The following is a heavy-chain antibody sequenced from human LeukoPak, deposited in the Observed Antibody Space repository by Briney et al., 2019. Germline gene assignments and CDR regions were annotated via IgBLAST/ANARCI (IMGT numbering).Heavy chain of an antibody. Sequence: SETLSLTCAVSGGSISSYYWSWIRQPPGKGLEWIGYIHYSGSTHYNPSLKSRVTISVDTSKNQVSLKLRSVTAADTAVYYCARTTEGYAGGPGYSYYYYMDVWGKGTTVTISS. CDR3: ARTTEGYAGGPGYSYYYYMDV. CDR2: IHYSGST. J-gene: IGHJ6*03. D-gene: IGHD5-12*01. CDR1: GGSISSYY. V-gene: IGHV4-59*01.